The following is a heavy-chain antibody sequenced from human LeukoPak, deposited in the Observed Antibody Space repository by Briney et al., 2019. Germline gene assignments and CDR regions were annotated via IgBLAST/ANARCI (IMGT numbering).Heavy chain of an antibody. J-gene: IGHJ5*02. V-gene: IGHV4-38-2*02. D-gene: IGHD2-15*01. CDR1: GYSISSGYY. Sequence: SETLSLTCSVSGYSISSGYYGGWIRQPPGQGLEWIGSIFQSGNTYYNPSLKSRVTISVDTSKNQFSLRLTSVTAADTAVYFCARDNRPYCSGGTCSSNWFDPWGQGTLVIVSS. CDR2: IFQSGNT. CDR3: ARDNRPYCSGGTCSSNWFDP.